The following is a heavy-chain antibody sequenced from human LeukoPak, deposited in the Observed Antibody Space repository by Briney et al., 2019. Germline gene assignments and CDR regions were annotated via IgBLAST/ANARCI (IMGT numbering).Heavy chain of an antibody. CDR1: GGSISSYY. Sequence: KPSETLSLTCTVSGGSISSYYWSWIRRPPGKGLEWIGYIYYSGSTNYNPSLKSRVTISVDTSKNQFSLKLSSVTAADTAVYYCARLWDYYDSSGYYSYYFDYWGQGTLVTVSS. CDR2: IYYSGST. V-gene: IGHV4-59*08. D-gene: IGHD3-22*01. J-gene: IGHJ4*02. CDR3: ARLWDYYDSSGYYSYYFDY.